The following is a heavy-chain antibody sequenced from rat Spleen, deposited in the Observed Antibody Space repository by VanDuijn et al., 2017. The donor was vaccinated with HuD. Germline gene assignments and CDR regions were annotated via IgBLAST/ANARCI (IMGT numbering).Heavy chain of an antibody. Sequence: EAQLVETGGGLVQPGGSLKLSCVASGFTFSSYWMYWIRQAPGKGLEWVSSINTDGGTTDYPDSVKGRFTISRDNAENTVYLQMNSLRSEDTATYYCAKISGFPYWGQGTLVTVSS. V-gene: IGHV5-58*01. J-gene: IGHJ3*01. CDR1: GFTFSSYW. CDR2: INTDGGTT. CDR3: AKISGFPY.